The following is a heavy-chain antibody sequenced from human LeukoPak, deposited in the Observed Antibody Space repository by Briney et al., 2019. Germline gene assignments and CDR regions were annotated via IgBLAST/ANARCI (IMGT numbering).Heavy chain of an antibody. Sequence: SETLSLTCAVYGGSFRGYYWSWIRQPPGKGLEWIGYIYYSGSTNYNPSLKSRVTISVDTSKNQFSLKLSSVTAADTAVYYCASAPSNYYYYMDVWGKGTTVTISS. CDR1: GGSFRGYY. V-gene: IGHV4-59*01. J-gene: IGHJ6*03. CDR2: IYYSGST. CDR3: ASAPSNYYYYMDV.